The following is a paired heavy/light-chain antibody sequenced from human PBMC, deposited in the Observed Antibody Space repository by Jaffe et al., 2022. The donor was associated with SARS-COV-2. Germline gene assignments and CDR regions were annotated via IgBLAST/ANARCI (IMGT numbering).Light chain of an antibody. CDR2: KAS. CDR3: QQYYSYGT. Sequence: DIQMTQSPSTLSASVGDRVTITCRASQSISSWLAWYQQKPGKAPKLMIYKASSLKSGVPSRFSGSGSGTEFTLTISSLQPDDFATYYCQQYYSYGTFGQGTKVEIK. V-gene: IGKV1-5*03. CDR1: QSISSW. J-gene: IGKJ1*01.
Heavy chain of an antibody. V-gene: IGHV3-23*01. CDR3: AKGDAGDVFDI. J-gene: IGHJ3*02. D-gene: IGHD6-13*01. CDR2: ISGSGTST. CDR1: GFTFSTYA. Sequence: EVQLMESGGGLVQPGGSLRLSCAVSGFTFSTYAMSWVRQAPKKGLEWVSSISGSGTSTYYADSVKGRFTISRDNSDNTLYLQMTSLRAEDTAVYYCAKGDAGDVFDIWGQGTMVIVSS.